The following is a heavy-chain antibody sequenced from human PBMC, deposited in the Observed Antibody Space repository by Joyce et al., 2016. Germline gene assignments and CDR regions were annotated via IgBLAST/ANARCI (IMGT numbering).Heavy chain of an antibody. CDR2: IGGNGAAT. CDR1: GFAFSTFA. V-gene: IGHV3-23*04. CDR3: AKGILLNLAVVPSDT. Sequence: EVQLAQSGRGLVQPGGSLRLSCAASGFAFSTFAMTWVRQVPGKGLEWVASIGGNGAATYYAESVKGRFTISRDNSRDKLYLQMNSLRVDDTAMYYCAKGILLNLAVVPSDTWGQGTLVTVSS. D-gene: IGHD3-3*01. J-gene: IGHJ4*02.